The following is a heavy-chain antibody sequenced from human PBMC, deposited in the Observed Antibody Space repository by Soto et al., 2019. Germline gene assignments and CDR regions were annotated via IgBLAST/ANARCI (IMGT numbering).Heavy chain of an antibody. V-gene: IGHV1-3*01. Sequence: ASVKVSCKASGYTFTRNAIHWVRQAPGQRLEWIGKIDAGNGNTKYSQKFQGRVTITRDTSASAAYMELSTLGSEDTAVYYCAREEYYDILTGYYPYNWFDPWGQGTLVTVSS. CDR2: IDAGNGNT. CDR1: GYTFTRNA. J-gene: IGHJ5*02. CDR3: AREEYYDILTGYYPYNWFDP. D-gene: IGHD3-9*01.